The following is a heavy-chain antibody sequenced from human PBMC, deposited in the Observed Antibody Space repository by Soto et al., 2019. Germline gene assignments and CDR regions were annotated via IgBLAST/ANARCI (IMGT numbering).Heavy chain of an antibody. D-gene: IGHD1-26*01. CDR2: IRSDGSYT. J-gene: IGHJ4*02. Sequence: GGSLRLSCAASGFTFSSYWMHWLRQAPGKGLVWVSRIRSDGSYTNYADSVKGRFTISRDNAKNTLYLQMSSLRAEDTAVYYCARDREAAPDYWGQGPLVTVSS. CDR1: GFTFSSYW. CDR3: ARDREAAPDY. V-gene: IGHV3-74*01.